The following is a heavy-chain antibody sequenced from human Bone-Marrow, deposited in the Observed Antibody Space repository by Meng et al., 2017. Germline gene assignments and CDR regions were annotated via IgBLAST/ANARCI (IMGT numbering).Heavy chain of an antibody. CDR2: INHSGST. Sequence: QVQLQQWGAGLVKPSETLSLTCVVSGGSFSDYYWSGIRQPPGKGLEWIGEINHSGSTNYNPSLESRATISVDTSQNNLSLKLSSVTAADSAVYYCARGPTTMAHDFDYWGQGTLVTVSS. V-gene: IGHV4-34*01. J-gene: IGHJ4*02. CDR1: GGSFSDYY. CDR3: ARGPTTMAHDFDY. D-gene: IGHD4-11*01.